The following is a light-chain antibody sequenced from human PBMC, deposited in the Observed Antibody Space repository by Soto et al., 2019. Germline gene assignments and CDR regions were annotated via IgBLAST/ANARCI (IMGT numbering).Light chain of an antibody. CDR2: EVS. V-gene: IGLV2-14*01. J-gene: IGLJ1*01. CDR1: SSDVGGYNY. Sequence: QSALTQPASVSGSPGQSITISCTGTSSDVGGYNYVSWYQQHPGKAPKLMIYEVSNRPSGVSNRFSGSKSGNTASLTISGRQAEDEADYYCSSYTSSSTRRVFGTGTKVTVL. CDR3: SSYTSSSTRRV.